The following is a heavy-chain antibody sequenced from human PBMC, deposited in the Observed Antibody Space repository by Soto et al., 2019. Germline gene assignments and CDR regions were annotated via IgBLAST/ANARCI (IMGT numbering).Heavy chain of an antibody. CDR1: GGSISSYY. D-gene: IGHD4-17*01. Sequence: SETLSLTCTVSGGSISSYYWSWIRQPPGKGLEWIGYIYYSGSTNYNPSLKSRVTISVDTSKNQFSLKLSSVTAADTAVYYCARDRGDSYGDYLVGSYFDYWGQGTLVTVSS. CDR3: ARDRGDSYGDYLVGSYFDY. CDR2: IYYSGST. V-gene: IGHV4-59*01. J-gene: IGHJ4*02.